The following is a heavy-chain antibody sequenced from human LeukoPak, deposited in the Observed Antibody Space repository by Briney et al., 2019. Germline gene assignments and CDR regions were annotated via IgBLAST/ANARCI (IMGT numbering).Heavy chain of an antibody. J-gene: IGHJ5*02. D-gene: IGHD3-22*01. CDR2: IYYSGST. CDR3: AGSYSASYDSPAGWFDP. Sequence: NTSETLSLTCTVSGGSISSGVYYWSWIRQPPGKGLEWIGNIYYSGSTYYNPSLKSRVTISVDTSKNQFSLKLSSVTAADTAVYYCAGSYSASYDSPAGWFDPWGQGTLVTVSS. CDR1: GGSISSGVYY. V-gene: IGHV4-30-4*01.